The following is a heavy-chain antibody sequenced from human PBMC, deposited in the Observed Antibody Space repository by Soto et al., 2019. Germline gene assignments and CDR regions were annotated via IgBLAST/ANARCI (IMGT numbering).Heavy chain of an antibody. Sequence: PGGSLRLSCAASGFTFSSYSMNWVRQAPGKGLEWVSYISSSSSTIYYADSVKGRFTISRDNAKNSLYLQMNSLRDEETAVYYCARDTQDDFWSGYYRDYWGQGTLVTVSS. CDR2: ISSSSSTI. D-gene: IGHD3-3*01. CDR1: GFTFSSYS. J-gene: IGHJ4*02. V-gene: IGHV3-48*02. CDR3: ARDTQDDFWSGYYRDY.